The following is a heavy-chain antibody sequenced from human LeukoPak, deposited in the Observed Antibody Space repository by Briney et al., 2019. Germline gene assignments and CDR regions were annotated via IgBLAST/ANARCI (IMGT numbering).Heavy chain of an antibody. J-gene: IGHJ6*03. CDR1: GGSISSGSYY. Sequence: SETLSLTCTVSGGSISSGSYYWSWIRQPAGKGLEWIGRIYTSGSTNYNPSLKSRVTITVDTSKNQFSLKLSSVTAADTAVYYCASTAGTSYYYMDVWGKGTTVTVSS. D-gene: IGHD6-13*01. CDR2: IYTSGST. V-gene: IGHV4-61*02. CDR3: ASTAGTSYYYMDV.